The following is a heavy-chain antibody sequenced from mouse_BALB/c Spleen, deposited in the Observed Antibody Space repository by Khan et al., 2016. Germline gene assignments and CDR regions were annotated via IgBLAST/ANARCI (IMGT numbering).Heavy chain of an antibody. D-gene: IGHD1-2*01. J-gene: IGHJ1*01. CDR3: VISGDVHYRYFDV. V-gene: IGHV1-9*01. CDR1: GYTFLDYW. Sequence: QVQLQQSGAELMKPGAAVKMSCKASGYTFLDYWIEWIKQRPGNGLEWIGEMLPGRESTKYSEKFKGKATYTEDTTSNTVYMQFSSLTSEDSAVYYCVISGDVHYRYFDVWGAGTTVTVSS. CDR2: MLPGREST.